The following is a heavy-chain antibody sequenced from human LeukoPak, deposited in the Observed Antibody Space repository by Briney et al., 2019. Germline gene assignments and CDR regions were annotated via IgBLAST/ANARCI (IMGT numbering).Heavy chain of an antibody. V-gene: IGHV3-74*01. CDR3: ARGPNSNWSGLDL. CDR1: GFSFSGHW. CDR2: ISPTGSTT. Sequence: GGSLRLSCTASGFSFSGHWMHWARQLPGKGLVWVSRISPTGSTTSYADSVKGRFTVSRDNAKNTLCLQVNNLRAEDTAVYYCARGPNSNWSGLDLWGQGTLLTVSS. D-gene: IGHD6-6*01. J-gene: IGHJ5*02.